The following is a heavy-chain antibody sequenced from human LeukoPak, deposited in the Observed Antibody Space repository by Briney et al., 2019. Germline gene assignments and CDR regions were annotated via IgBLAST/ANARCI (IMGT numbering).Heavy chain of an antibody. V-gene: IGHV4-34*01. Sequence: PSETLSLTCAVYGGSFSGYYWSWIRQPPGKGLEWIGEINHSGSTNYNPSLKSRVTISVDTSKNQFSLKLSSVTVADTAVYYCAYRLAVAGRRTDYWGQGTLVTVSS. D-gene: IGHD6-19*01. CDR3: AYRLAVAGRRTDY. CDR2: INHSGST. CDR1: GGSFSGYY. J-gene: IGHJ4*02.